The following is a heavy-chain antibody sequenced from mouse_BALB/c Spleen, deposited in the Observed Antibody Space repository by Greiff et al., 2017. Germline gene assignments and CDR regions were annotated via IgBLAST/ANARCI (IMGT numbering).Heavy chain of an antibody. V-gene: IGHV1-87*01. CDR3: ARWSLTTALFDD. CDR1: GYTFTSYW. D-gene: IGHD1-2*01. J-gene: IGHJ2*01. Sequence: QVQLQQSGAELARPGASVKLSCKASGYTFTSYWMQWVKQRPGQGLEWIGAIYPGDGDTRYTQKFKGKATLTADKSSSTAYMQLSSLASEDSAVDYCARWSLTTALFDDWGQGTTLTVSS. CDR2: IYPGDGDT.